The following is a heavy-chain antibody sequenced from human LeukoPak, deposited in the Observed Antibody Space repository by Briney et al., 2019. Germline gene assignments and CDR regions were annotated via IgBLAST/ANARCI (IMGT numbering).Heavy chain of an antibody. CDR1: GYTFTGYC. CDR3: ARDIVVVVAATLALPYYGMDV. D-gene: IGHD2-15*01. J-gene: IGHJ6*02. V-gene: IGHV1-2*02. CDR2: INPNSGGT. Sequence: ASVKVSCKASGYTFTGYCMHWVRQAPGQGLEWMGWINPNSGGTNYAQKFQGRVTMTRDTSISTAYMELSRLRSDDTAVYYCARDIVVVVAATLALPYYGMDVWGQGTTVTVSS.